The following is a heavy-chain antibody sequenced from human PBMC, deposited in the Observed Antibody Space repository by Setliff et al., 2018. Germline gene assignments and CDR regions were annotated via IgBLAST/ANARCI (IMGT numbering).Heavy chain of an antibody. J-gene: IGHJ6*03. V-gene: IGHV4-39*01. CDR1: GDSIRSSSFY. D-gene: IGHD1-26*01. Sequence: PSETLSLTCTVSGDSIRSSSFYWGWIRQPPGKGLEWIGSIYYDGRTYFNPSVKSRLTISVATARNQFSLTMTSVTAADTAVYYCARAPPNRYSGSYEYFYMDVWGKGTTVTVSS. CDR2: IYYDGRT. CDR3: ARAPPNRYSGSYEYFYMDV.